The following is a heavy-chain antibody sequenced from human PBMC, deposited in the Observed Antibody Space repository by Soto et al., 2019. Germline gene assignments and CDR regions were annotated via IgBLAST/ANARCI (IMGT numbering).Heavy chain of an antibody. D-gene: IGHD1-1*01. Sequence: SETLSLTCAVYGGSFSGYYWSWIRQPPGKGLEWIGEINHSGSTNYNPSLKSRVTISVDTSKNQFSLKLSSVTAADTALYFCARHNNMTLASQYLDSSGPGTLVT. CDR1: GGSFSGYY. V-gene: IGHV4-34*01. CDR3: ARHNNMTLASQYLDS. J-gene: IGHJ4*02. CDR2: INHSGST.